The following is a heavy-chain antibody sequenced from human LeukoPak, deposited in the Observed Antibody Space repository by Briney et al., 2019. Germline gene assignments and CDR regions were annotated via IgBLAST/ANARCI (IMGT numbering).Heavy chain of an antibody. CDR1: GGSISSSNW. V-gene: IGHV4-4*02. D-gene: IGHD3-3*01. CDR3: ARDGFFGWVFAPQSESDY. CDR2: IYHSGST. Sequence: PSGTLSLTCAVSGGSISSSNWWSWVRQPPGKGLEWIGEIYHSGSTNYNPSLKSRVTISVDKSKNQFSLKLSSVTAADTAVYYCARDGFFGWVFAPQSESDYWGQGTLVTVSS. J-gene: IGHJ4*02.